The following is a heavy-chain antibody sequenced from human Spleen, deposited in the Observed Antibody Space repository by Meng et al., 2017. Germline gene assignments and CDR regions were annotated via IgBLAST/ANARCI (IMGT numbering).Heavy chain of an antibody. CDR3: ARGPTTMAHDFDY. CDR1: GGSFSDYY. D-gene: IGHD4-11*01. Sequence: VQLQQWGADLLKPSETLSPTCVVSGGSFSDYYWSWIRQPPGKGLEWIGEINHSGSTNYNPSLERRATISVDTSQNNLSLKLSSVTAADSAVYYCARGPTTMAHDFDYWGQGTLVTVSS. V-gene: IGHV4-34*01. CDR2: INHSGST. J-gene: IGHJ4*02.